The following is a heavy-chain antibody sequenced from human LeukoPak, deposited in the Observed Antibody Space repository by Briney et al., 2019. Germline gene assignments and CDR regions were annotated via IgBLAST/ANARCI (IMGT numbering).Heavy chain of an antibody. CDR1: GFTFSSYE. D-gene: IGHD3-3*01. CDR2: ISSSGSTI. Sequence: QSGGSLRLSCAASGFTFSSYEMNWVRQAPGKGLEWVSYISSSGSTIYYADSVKGRFTISRDNAKNSLYLHMNSLRAEDTALYFCARSWDFSSSGNSYYYYYYMDVWGKGTTVTVSS. J-gene: IGHJ6*03. CDR3: ARSWDFSSSGNSYYYYYYMDV. V-gene: IGHV3-48*03.